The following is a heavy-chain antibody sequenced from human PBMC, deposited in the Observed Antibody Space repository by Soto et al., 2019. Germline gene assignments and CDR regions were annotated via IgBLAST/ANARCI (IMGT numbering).Heavy chain of an antibody. J-gene: IGHJ5*01. V-gene: IGHV3-23*01. D-gene: IGHD3-9*01. CDR2: IGDTGRET. Sequence: EVQLLESGGGLIQPGGSLTLSCVASGFSFSIYAMTWVRQAAGKGLEWVSTIGDTGRETRYADSVKGRFIISRDNPKNTLYLQMNSLGAEDTAVYYCAKKGLPSGYNTWIDSWGQGILVAVSS. CDR1: GFSFSIYA. CDR3: AKKGLPSGYNTWIDS.